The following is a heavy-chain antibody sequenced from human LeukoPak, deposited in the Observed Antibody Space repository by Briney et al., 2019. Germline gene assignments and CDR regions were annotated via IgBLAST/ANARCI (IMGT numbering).Heavy chain of an antibody. J-gene: IGHJ4*02. CDR1: GGSFSGYY. CDR3: ARSWGEDY. CDR2: INHSGST. V-gene: IGHV4-34*01. D-gene: IGHD3-16*01. Sequence: PSETLSLTCAVYGGSFSGYYWSWIRQPPGKGLEWIGEINHSGSTNYNPSLKSRVTISVDTSKNQFSLKLSSVTAADTAVYYCARSWGEDYWGQGTLVTVSS.